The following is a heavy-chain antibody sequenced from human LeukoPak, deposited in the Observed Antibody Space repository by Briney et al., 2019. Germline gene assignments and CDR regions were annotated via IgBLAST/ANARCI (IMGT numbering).Heavy chain of an antibody. CDR3: ASGDSSGYYPFDH. V-gene: IGHV1-2*02. J-gene: IGHJ4*02. D-gene: IGHD3-22*01. CDR2: INPNSGGT. Sequence: GASVKVSCKASGYTXTGYYMHWVRQAPGQGLEWMGWINPNSGGTNYAQKFQGRVTMTRDTSISTAYMELSRLRSDDTAVYYCASGDSSGYYPFDHWGQGILVTVSS. CDR1: GYTXTGYY.